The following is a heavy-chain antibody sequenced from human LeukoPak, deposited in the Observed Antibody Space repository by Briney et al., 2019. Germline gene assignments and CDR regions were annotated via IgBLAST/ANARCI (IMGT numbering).Heavy chain of an antibody. CDR1: GFTFSSYA. V-gene: IGHV3-30*01. CDR2: ISYDGSNK. Sequence: GGSLRLSCAASGFTFSSYAMHWVRQAPGKGLEWVAVISYDGSNKYYADSVKGRFTISRDNAKNSLYLQMNSLRAEDTALYYCAKDHYGMDVWGQGTTVTVSS. J-gene: IGHJ6*02. CDR3: AKDHYGMDV.